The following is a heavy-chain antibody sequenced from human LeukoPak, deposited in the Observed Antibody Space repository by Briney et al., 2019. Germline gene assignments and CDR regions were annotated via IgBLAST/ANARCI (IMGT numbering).Heavy chain of an antibody. V-gene: IGHV3-21*01. Sequence: GGSLRLSCAASGFTFSSYSMNCVRQSPGKGLEWVSSISSSSSYIYYADSVKRRFTISRDNAKNSLYLQMNSLRAEDTAVYYCARGSMITNYWGQGTLVTVSS. D-gene: IGHD3-22*01. J-gene: IGHJ4*02. CDR3: ARGSMITNY. CDR2: ISSSSSYI. CDR1: GFTFSSYS.